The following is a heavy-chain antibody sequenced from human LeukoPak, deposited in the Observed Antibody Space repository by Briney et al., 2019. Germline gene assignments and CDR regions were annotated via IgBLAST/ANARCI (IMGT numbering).Heavy chain of an antibody. CDR3: AKEGEYCGGDCYSGIDY. J-gene: IGHJ4*02. Sequence: GGSLRLSCAASGFTFSDYYISWIRQAPGKGLEWLSYTSSSGSTIYYADSVKGRFTISRDNAKNSLYLQMNSLRAEDTAVYYCAKEGEYCGGDCYSGIDYWGQGTLVTVSS. V-gene: IGHV3-11*01. D-gene: IGHD2-21*02. CDR1: GFTFSDYY. CDR2: TSSSGSTI.